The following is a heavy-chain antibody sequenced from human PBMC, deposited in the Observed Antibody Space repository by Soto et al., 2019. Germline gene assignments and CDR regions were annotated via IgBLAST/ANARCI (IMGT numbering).Heavy chain of an antibody. Sequence: SETLSLTCTVPGGSITSGGYYWSWIRQHPGKGLEWIGYIYYSGSTSYNPSLKSRVTISVDTSKNQFSLKLSSVTAADTAVYYCATDPTYYDFWSANYPYYYGMDVWGQGTTVTVSS. D-gene: IGHD3-3*01. CDR1: GGSITSGGYY. J-gene: IGHJ6*02. CDR3: ATDPTYYDFWSANYPYYYGMDV. V-gene: IGHV4-31*03. CDR2: IYYSGST.